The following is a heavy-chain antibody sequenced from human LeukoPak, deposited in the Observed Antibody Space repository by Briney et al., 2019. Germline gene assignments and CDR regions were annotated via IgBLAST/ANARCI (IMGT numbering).Heavy chain of an antibody. CDR3: ARDRGGSGHWFDP. CDR2: INHSGST. D-gene: IGHD3-10*01. Sequence: SETLSLTCAVYGGSFSGYYWSWIRQPPGKGLEWIGEINHSGSTNYNPSLKSRVTISVDTPKNQFSLKLSSVTAADTAVYYCARDRGGSGHWFDPWGQGTLVTVSS. CDR1: GGSFSGYY. V-gene: IGHV4-34*01. J-gene: IGHJ5*02.